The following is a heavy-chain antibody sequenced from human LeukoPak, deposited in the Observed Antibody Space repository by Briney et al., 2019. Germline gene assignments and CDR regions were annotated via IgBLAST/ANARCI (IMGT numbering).Heavy chain of an antibody. J-gene: IGHJ4*02. CDR3: ARDQAERRWFGESPDY. D-gene: IGHD3-10*01. V-gene: IGHV3-30-3*01. CDR2: ISYDGSNK. CDR1: GFTFSSYA. Sequence: PGGSLRLSCAASGFTFSSYAMHWVRQAPGKGLEWVAVISYDGSNKYYADSVEGRFTISRDNSKNTLYLQMNSLRAEDTAVYYCARDQAERRWFGESPDYWGQGTLVTVSS.